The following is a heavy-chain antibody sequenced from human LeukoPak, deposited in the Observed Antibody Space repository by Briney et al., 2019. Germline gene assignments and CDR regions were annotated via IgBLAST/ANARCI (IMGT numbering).Heavy chain of an antibody. D-gene: IGHD3-3*01. CDR2: IYYSGST. J-gene: IGHJ3*02. V-gene: IGHV4-59*01. CDR3: ARVLEVTILESAPDKNAFDI. Sequence: SETLSLTCTVSGGSISSYYWSWIRQPPGKGLEWIGYIYYSGSTNYNPSLKSRVTISVDTSKNQFSLKLSSVTAADTAVYYCARVLEVTILESAPDKNAFDIWGQGTMVTVSS. CDR1: GGSISSYY.